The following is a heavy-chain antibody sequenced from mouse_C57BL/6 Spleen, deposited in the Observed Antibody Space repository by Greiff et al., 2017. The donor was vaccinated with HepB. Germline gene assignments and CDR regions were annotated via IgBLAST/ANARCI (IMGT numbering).Heavy chain of an antibody. CDR2: INPSTGGT. CDR3: ARSGIYYGNSDY. V-gene: IGHV1-42*01. Sequence: EVQLQQSGPELVKPGASVKISCKASGYSFTGYYMNWVKQSPEKSLEWIGEINPSTGGTTYNQKFKAKATLTVDKSSSTAYMQLKSLTSEDSAVYYCARSGIYYGNSDYWGQGTTLTVSS. J-gene: IGHJ2*01. D-gene: IGHD2-1*01. CDR1: GYSFTGYY.